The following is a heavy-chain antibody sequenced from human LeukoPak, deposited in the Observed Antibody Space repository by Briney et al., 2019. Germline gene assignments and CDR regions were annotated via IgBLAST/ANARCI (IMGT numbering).Heavy chain of an antibody. Sequence: GRSLRLSCAASGFTLSSYGMRWVRQAPGKGLEWVSAIWDDGSNTYYADSVKGRFTISRDNSKNTLYLQMNSLRAEDTAVYYCARDGIAAAGTGALDYGMDVWGQGTTVTVSS. CDR3: ARDGIAAAGTGALDYGMDV. J-gene: IGHJ6*02. D-gene: IGHD6-13*01. V-gene: IGHV3-33*01. CDR1: GFTLSSYG. CDR2: IWDDGSNT.